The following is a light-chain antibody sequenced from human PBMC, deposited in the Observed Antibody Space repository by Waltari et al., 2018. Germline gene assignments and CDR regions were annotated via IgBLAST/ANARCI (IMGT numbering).Light chain of an antibody. J-gene: IGKJ4*01. CDR1: TSVLSSSKNMDY. CDR3: EQSDSIPLT. CDR2: WAS. V-gene: IGKV4-1*01. Sequence: DILVTQSPDSLVVSLGGRATINCKSSTSVLSSSKNMDYLDWYQQKPGQPPKLLIYWASTRESGVPDRFSVSGSGTEFTLNISSLQAEDMALYDCEQSDSIPLTFGGGTKVDIK.